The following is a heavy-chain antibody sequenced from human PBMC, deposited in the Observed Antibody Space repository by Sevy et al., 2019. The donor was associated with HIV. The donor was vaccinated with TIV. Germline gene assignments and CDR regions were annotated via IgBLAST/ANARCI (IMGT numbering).Heavy chain of an antibody. CDR2: ISSSGSTI. D-gene: IGHD6-13*01. CDR1: GFTFSDYY. J-gene: IGHJ4*02. V-gene: IGHV3-11*01. Sequence: GGYLRLSCAASGFTFSDYYMSWIRQAPGKGLEWVSYISSSGSTIYYADSVKGRFTISRDNAKNSLYLQMNSLRAEDTAVYYCARSDPAGTAYYFDYWGQGTLVTVSS. CDR3: ARSDPAGTAYYFDY.